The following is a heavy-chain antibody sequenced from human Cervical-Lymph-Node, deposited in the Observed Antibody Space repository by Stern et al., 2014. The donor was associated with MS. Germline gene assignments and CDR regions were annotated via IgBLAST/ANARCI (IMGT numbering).Heavy chain of an antibody. D-gene: IGHD6-19*01. CDR2: IIPIFGPA. CDR1: GGTFTSNA. J-gene: IGHJ4*02. Sequence: QVQLVESGAEVKKPGSSVKVSCKASGGTFTSNAVSWVRQAPGHGLEWMGGIIPIFGPANYAQRFQGRVTLTADASTSTAYMELSSLRSEDTAVYYCARDAGIAVAGTGPYYFDFWGQGTLVTVSS. V-gene: IGHV1-69*01. CDR3: ARDAGIAVAGTGPYYFDF.